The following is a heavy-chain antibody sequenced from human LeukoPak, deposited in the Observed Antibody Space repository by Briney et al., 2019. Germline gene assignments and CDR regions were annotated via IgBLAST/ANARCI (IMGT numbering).Heavy chain of an antibody. CDR3: AKVLRFLEWLSPFDP. Sequence: TGGSLRLSCAASGFTFSSYAMSWVRQAPGKGLEWVSAISGSGGSTYYADSVKGRFTISRDNSKNTLYLQMNSLRAEDTAVYYCAKVLRFLEWLSPFDPWGQGTLVTVSS. J-gene: IGHJ5*02. CDR1: GFTFSSYA. CDR2: ISGSGGST. D-gene: IGHD3-3*01. V-gene: IGHV3-23*01.